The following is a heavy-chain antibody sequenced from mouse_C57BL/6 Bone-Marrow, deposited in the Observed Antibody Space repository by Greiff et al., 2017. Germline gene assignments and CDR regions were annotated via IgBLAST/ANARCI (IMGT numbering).Heavy chain of an antibody. CDR3: ARCGKFITTVVGAMDY. CDR2: IDPSDSAT. Sequence: QVQLQQSGAELVKPGASVKLSCKASGYTFTSYWMQWVKQRPGQGLEWIGEIDPSDSATNYNQKFKGKATLTVDTSSSTAYMQLSSLTSEDSAVYYCARCGKFITTVVGAMDYGGQGTAATVSA. CDR1: GYTFTSYW. J-gene: IGHJ4*01. V-gene: IGHV1-50*01. D-gene: IGHD1-1*01.